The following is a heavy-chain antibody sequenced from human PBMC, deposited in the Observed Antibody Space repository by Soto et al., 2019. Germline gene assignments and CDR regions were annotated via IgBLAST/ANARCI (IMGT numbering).Heavy chain of an antibody. CDR3: ARARFDYGDYADAFDI. CDR1: GYTFTGYY. V-gene: IGHV1-2*04. D-gene: IGHD4-17*01. Sequence: ASVKVSCKASGYTFTGYYMHWVRQAPGQGLEWMGWINPNSGGTNYAQKFQGWVTMTRDTSISTAYMELSRLRSDDTAVYYCARARFDYGDYADAFDIWGQGTMVTVSS. CDR2: INPNSGGT. J-gene: IGHJ3*02.